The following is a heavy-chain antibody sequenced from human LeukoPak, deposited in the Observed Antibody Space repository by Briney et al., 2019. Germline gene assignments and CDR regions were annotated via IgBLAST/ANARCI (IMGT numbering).Heavy chain of an antibody. V-gene: IGHV1-2*02. Sequence: GASVKVSCKSSGYTFTGYYMHWVRQARGQGLEWMGWINPNSGGTNYAQKFQGRVTMTRDTSISTAYMELSRLRSDDTAVYYCARDGHSWNYYYYGMDVWGQGTTVTVSS. CDR1: GYTFTGYY. CDR2: INPNSGGT. J-gene: IGHJ6*02. CDR3: ARDGHSWNYYYYGMDV. D-gene: IGHD5-18*01.